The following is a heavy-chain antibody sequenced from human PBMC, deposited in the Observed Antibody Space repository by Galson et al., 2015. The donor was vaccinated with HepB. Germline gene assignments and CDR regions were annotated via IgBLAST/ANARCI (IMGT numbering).Heavy chain of an antibody. V-gene: IGHV6-1*01. D-gene: IGHD6-19*01. Sequence: CAISGDSVSSNSASWNWVRQSPSRGLEWLGGTYFMSKWHNDYAVSVKTRITIIEDTSKNQFSLQLSSVTPDDTAVYYCARAPNFKSGWPNYYSYYSGMDVWGQGTTVTVSS. CDR3: ARAPNFKSGWPNYYSYYSGMDV. J-gene: IGHJ6*02. CDR1: GDSVSSNSAS. CDR2: TYFMSKWHN.